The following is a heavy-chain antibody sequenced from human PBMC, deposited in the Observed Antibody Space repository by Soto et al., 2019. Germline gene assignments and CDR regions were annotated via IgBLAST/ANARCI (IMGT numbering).Heavy chain of an antibody. Sequence: EVQLVESGGGLVQPGGSLRLSCAASGFTFSSYWMHWVRQAPGKGLVWVSRIKSDGSGTYYADSVKGRLTISRDNAKNKLYLRMNSLSDEDTDVYYCARGDGDYYDGTGYLGRHWGQGPLVTVSS. D-gene: IGHD3-22*01. CDR1: GFTFSSYW. J-gene: IGHJ4*02. CDR3: ARGDGDYYDGTGYLGRH. CDR2: IKSDGSGT. V-gene: IGHV3-74*01.